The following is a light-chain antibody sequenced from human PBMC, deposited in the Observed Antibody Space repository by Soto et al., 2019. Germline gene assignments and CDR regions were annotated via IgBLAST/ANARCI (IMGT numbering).Light chain of an antibody. V-gene: IGKV3-11*01. J-gene: IGKJ1*01. CDR2: DAS. CDR3: QQRSNWPRT. CDR1: QSVSSY. Sequence: EIVLTQSPATLSLSPGERATLSCRASQSVSSYLAWYQQKPGQAPRLLIYDASNRATGIPARFSGSGSETDFTLTISSLEPEDFAVYYWQQRSNWPRTFRQGTKVEIK.